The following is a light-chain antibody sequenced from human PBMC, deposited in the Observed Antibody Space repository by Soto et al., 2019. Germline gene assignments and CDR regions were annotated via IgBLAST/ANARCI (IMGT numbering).Light chain of an antibody. CDR1: SSDVGRYNY. CDR2: DVI. V-gene: IGLV2-11*01. Sequence: QSALTQPRSVSGSPGQSVTISCTGTSSDVGRYNYVSWYQQHPGKAPKLMIYDVIKRPSGVPDRFSGSKSGNTASLTISGLQAEDEADYYCSSYVDSYTWVFGGGTKVTVL. CDR3: SSYVDSYTWV. J-gene: IGLJ3*02.